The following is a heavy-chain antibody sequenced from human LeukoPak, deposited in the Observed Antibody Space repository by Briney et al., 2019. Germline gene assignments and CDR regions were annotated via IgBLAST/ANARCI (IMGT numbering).Heavy chain of an antibody. J-gene: IGHJ5*02. CDR1: GGSISSGGYY. D-gene: IGHD3-22*01. Sequence: SETLSLTCTVSGGSISSGGYYWSWIRQHPGKGLEWIGYIYYSGSTYYNPSLKSRVTISVDTSKNQFSLKLSSVTAADTAVYYCARDRYYYDSSGYYNWFDPWGQGTLVTVSS. V-gene: IGHV4-31*03. CDR2: IYYSGST. CDR3: ARDRYYYDSSGYYNWFDP.